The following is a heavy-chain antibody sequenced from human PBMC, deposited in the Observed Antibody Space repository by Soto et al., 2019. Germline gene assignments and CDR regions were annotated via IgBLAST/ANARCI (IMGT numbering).Heavy chain of an antibody. CDR3: VRHLSGGDAFDM. Sequence: QLHLQESGPRLVKPSETLSLICTVSGASIRSRGSYWGWIRQSPGKGLEWIGSISHSGSTFYNSPLQSRDTISADTSNNHCSLKMTSVTAADTAIFSCVRHLSGGDAFDMWGQGTMVTVSS. V-gene: IGHV4-39*01. CDR2: ISHSGST. CDR1: GASIRSRGSY. J-gene: IGHJ3*02. D-gene: IGHD7-27*01.